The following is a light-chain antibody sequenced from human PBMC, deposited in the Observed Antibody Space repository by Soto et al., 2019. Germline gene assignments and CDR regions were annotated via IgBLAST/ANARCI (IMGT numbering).Light chain of an antibody. J-gene: IGKJ5*01. CDR2: LAS. V-gene: IGKV2-28*01. Sequence: DIVMTQSPLSLPVTPGEPASISCKSSQSLQYSNGYNYLDWYLKKPGQSPQLXXHLASNRASGVPDRFSGSGSGTDFTLNISRVEAEDVGLYYCMQGVQIPPITFGQGTRLEIK. CDR1: QSLQYSNGYNY. CDR3: MQGVQIPPIT.